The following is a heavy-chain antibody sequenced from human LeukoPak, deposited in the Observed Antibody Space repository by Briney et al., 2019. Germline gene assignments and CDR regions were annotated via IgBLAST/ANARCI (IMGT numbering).Heavy chain of an antibody. J-gene: IGHJ1*01. CDR1: GFTFSSYG. Sequence: GGSLRLSCAASGFTFSSYGMHWVRQAPGKGLEWVAFIRYDGSNKYYADSVKGRFTISRDNSKNTLYLQMNSLRAEDTAVYYCAKVPSYSGYDLGFQHWGQGTLVTVSS. CDR2: IRYDGSNK. CDR3: AKVPSYSGYDLGFQH. V-gene: IGHV3-30*02. D-gene: IGHD5-12*01.